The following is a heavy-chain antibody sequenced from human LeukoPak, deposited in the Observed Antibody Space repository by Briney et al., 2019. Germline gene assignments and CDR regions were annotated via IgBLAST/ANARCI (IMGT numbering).Heavy chain of an antibody. J-gene: IGHJ4*02. D-gene: IGHD4-23*01. CDR2: IKQDGSEK. V-gene: IGHV3-7*01. CDR3: ARTLGYGGNPADY. CDR1: GFTFSNYW. Sequence: GGSLRLSCAASGFTFSNYWMNWVRQAPGKGLEGVANIKQDGSEKYYVDSVKGRFTISRDNAKNSLYLQMNSLRADDTAVYYCARTLGYGGNPADYWGQGTLVTVSS.